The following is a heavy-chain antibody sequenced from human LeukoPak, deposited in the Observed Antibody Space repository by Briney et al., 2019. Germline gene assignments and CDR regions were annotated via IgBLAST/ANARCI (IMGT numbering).Heavy chain of an antibody. Sequence: PSETLSLTCAVYGGSFSGYYWSWIRQPPGKGLEWIGEINHSGSTNYNPSLKSRVTISVDTSKNRFSLKLSSMTAADTAVYYCARLPTDRTIEDYWGQGTLVTVSS. J-gene: IGHJ4*02. CDR2: INHSGST. CDR1: GGSFSGYY. CDR3: ARLPTDRTIEDY. D-gene: IGHD1-14*01. V-gene: IGHV4-34*01.